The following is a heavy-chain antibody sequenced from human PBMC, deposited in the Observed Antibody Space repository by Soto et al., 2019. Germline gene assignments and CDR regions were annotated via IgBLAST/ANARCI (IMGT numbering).Heavy chain of an antibody. Sequence: QVQLVESGGGVVQPGRSLRLSCAASGFSFTGHGMHWVRQAPGKGLEWVALIYYDGSDEYYADSVKGRFSISRDNSKNMVYLQMNSLRAEDTAVYYCARDRRSPLSNMWPVPGTYFDYWGQGTLVTVSS. CDR2: IYYDGSDE. J-gene: IGHJ4*02. CDR1: GFSFTGHG. CDR3: ARDRRSPLSNMWPVPGTYFDY. V-gene: IGHV3-33*01. D-gene: IGHD2-21*01.